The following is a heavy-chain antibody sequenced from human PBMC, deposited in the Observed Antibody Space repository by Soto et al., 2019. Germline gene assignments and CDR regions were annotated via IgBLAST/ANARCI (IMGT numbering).Heavy chain of an antibody. D-gene: IGHD2-2*02. J-gene: IGHJ4*02. CDR1: GGTISSCY. V-gene: IGHV4-59*08. Sequence: PSEPLSLTCTVAGGTISSCYWCWIRKTTGKGLEWIGYIYYTGSTNYNPSLKSRVTISVDTSKNQFSLKLTSVTAADTAVYYCARHRWDYTVLTFDYWGPGALVTVSS. CDR2: IYYTGST. CDR3: ARHRWDYTVLTFDY.